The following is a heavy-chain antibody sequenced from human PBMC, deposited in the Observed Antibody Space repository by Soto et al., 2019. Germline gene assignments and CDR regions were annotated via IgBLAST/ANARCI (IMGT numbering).Heavy chain of an antibody. CDR1: GFTFDDYA. V-gene: IGHV3-9*01. Sequence: GGSLRLSCTASGFTFDDYAMHWVRQAPGKGLEWVSGISWNSGSIGYADSVKARFTISRDNAKNSLYLQMNSLRAEDTALYYCAKAIAGTGYLYYFYGLDVWGQGTTVTVSS. CDR3: AKAIAGTGYLYYFYGLDV. CDR2: ISWNSGSI. D-gene: IGHD2-15*01. J-gene: IGHJ6*02.